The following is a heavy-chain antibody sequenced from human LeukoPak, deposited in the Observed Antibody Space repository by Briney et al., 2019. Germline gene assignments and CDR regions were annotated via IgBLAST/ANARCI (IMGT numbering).Heavy chain of an antibody. V-gene: IGHV3-23*01. J-gene: IGHJ4*02. Sequence: GGSLRLSCAASGFTFSSYAMSWVRQAPGKGLEWVSAISGSGGSTYYADSVKGRFTISRDNAKNSLYLQMNSLRAEDTAVYYCAKDLHYGSADYWGQGTLVTVSS. CDR1: GFTFSSYA. CDR3: AKDLHYGSADY. CDR2: ISGSGGST. D-gene: IGHD3-10*01.